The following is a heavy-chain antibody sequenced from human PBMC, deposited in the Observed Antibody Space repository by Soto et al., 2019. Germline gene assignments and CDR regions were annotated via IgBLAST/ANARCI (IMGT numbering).Heavy chain of an antibody. D-gene: IGHD6-13*01. CDR1: GYTFTTYG. CDR2: ISAYSGST. J-gene: IGHJ4*02. Sequence: ASVKVSCKASGYTFTTYGISWVRQAPGQGLEWMGWISAYSGSTKFAQKLQGRVTMTTDTSTTTAYMELRSLTSDDTALYYCARDFTKSSSWPYYFDYWGQGTLVTVSS. V-gene: IGHV1-18*01. CDR3: ARDFTKSSSWPYYFDY.